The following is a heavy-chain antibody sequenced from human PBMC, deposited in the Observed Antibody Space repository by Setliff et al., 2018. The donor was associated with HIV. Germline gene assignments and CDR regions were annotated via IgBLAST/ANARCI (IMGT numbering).Heavy chain of an antibody. V-gene: IGHV4-59*11. D-gene: IGHD3-10*01. CDR3: ARGRLYGVVDY. CDR2: IYYNGNT. J-gene: IGHJ4*02. CDR1: GGSISSHY. Sequence: SETLSLTCAVSGGSISSHYWSWIRLPPGKGLEWIGTIYYNGNTNYNPSLKSRVAISVDTSKNLFSLKLTSVTAADTAVYYCARGRLYGVVDYWGQGTLVTVSS.